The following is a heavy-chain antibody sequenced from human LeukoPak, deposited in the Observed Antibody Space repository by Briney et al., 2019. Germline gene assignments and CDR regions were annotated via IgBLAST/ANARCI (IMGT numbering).Heavy chain of an antibody. CDR3: ARVPRRYVIDY. CDR1: GFTFSTYC. V-gene: IGHV3-30*04. D-gene: IGHD1-1*01. J-gene: IGHJ4*02. Sequence: GESLRLAWAASGFTFSTYCMHWVRQAPGKWLEWEACISNDGVNKYYTDSGKGRFTISRSNSKKTLHMKMKSLSPADKAVSYSARVPRRYVIDYWGQGTLVTVSS. CDR2: ISNDGVNK.